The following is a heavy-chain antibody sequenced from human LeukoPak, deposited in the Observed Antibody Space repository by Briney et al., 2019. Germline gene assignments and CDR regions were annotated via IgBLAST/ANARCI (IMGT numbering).Heavy chain of an antibody. Sequence: GGSLRLSCTASGFTFGDYPMRWFRQAPGKGLEWVGFIGSEAYGGTTEYVASVKGRFTVSRDDSKSTAYLQMNSLKTEDTAVYYCSRGRGYCSGARCYAALNWFDPWGQGTLVTVSS. J-gene: IGHJ5*02. CDR1: GFTFGDYP. D-gene: IGHD2-15*01. CDR2: IGSEAYGGTT. V-gene: IGHV3-49*03. CDR3: SRGRGYCSGARCYAALNWFDP.